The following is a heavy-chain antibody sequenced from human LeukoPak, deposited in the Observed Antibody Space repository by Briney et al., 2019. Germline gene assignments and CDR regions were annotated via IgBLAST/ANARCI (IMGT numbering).Heavy chain of an antibody. D-gene: IGHD3-16*01. J-gene: IGHJ4*02. V-gene: IGHV3-7*01. Sequence: GGSLRLSCVASGFPFDRYWMSWVRQAPGKGLEWVANIKHDGSEKNFVDSVKGRFTISRDNAENSLFLQMNSLRADDTAVYFCARQPIYEAYFDFWGQGTLVTVST. CDR1: GFPFDRYW. CDR3: ARQPIYEAYFDF. CDR2: IKHDGSEK.